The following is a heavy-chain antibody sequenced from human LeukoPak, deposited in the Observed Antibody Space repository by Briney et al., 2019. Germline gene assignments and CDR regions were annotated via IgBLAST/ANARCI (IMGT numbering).Heavy chain of an antibody. V-gene: IGHV3-21*04. Sequence: PGGSLRLSCAASGFTFSSYSMNWVRQAPGKGLEWVSSISSSSSYIYYADSVKGRFTISRDNAKNSLYLQMNSLRAEDTAVYYCARDKDLVQGLGVGDNWFDPWGQGTLVTVSS. CDR3: ARDKDLVQGLGVGDNWFDP. D-gene: IGHD3/OR15-3a*01. CDR1: GFTFSSYS. CDR2: ISSSSSYI. J-gene: IGHJ5*02.